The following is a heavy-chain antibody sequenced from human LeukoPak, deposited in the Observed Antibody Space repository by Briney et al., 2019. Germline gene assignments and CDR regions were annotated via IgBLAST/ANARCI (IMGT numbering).Heavy chain of an antibody. CDR2: INPNSGGT. Sequence: ASVKVSCKASGYTFTGYYMHWVRQAPGQGLEWMGWINPNSGGTNYAQKFQGRVTMTRDTSICTAYMELSRLRSDDTAVYYCARDRMGCSGGSCYPYYYYYMDVWGKGTTVTVSS. CDR1: GYTFTGYY. CDR3: ARDRMGCSGGSCYPYYYYYMDV. V-gene: IGHV1-2*02. J-gene: IGHJ6*03. D-gene: IGHD2-15*01.